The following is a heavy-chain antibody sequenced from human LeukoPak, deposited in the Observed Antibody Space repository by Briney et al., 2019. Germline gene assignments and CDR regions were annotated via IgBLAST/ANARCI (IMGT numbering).Heavy chain of an antibody. J-gene: IGHJ3*01. CDR3: ARWNPRSDALDV. CDR1: GFTFTTYS. V-gene: IGHV3-21*01. D-gene: IGHD1-1*01. Sequence: PGGSLRLSCEASGFTFTTYSMTWVRQTPGEGLEWVSSISTRDTFINYADSVKGRFTISRDNAKNSLFLQMTSLRAEDTAMYYCARWNPRSDALDVWGKGTMVMVSS. CDR2: ISTRDTFI.